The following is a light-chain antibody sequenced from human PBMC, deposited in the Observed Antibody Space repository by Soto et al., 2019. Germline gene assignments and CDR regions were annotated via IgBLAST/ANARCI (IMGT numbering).Light chain of an antibody. Sequence: DIQLTQSPSTLSASVGDRVPLTCRASQSISSWLAWDQQQPGKAPKLLIYKASSLASGVPSRFSGSGSGTEFALTISSLQPDDFATYYCQQYYSYSTFGQGTKVDI. V-gene: IGKV1-5*03. J-gene: IGKJ1*01. CDR2: KAS. CDR3: QQYYSYST. CDR1: QSISSW.